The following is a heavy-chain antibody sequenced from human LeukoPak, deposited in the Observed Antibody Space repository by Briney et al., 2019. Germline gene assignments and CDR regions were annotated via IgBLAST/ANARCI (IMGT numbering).Heavy chain of an antibody. D-gene: IGHD2-15*01. J-gene: IGHJ4*02. Sequence: GKSLRLSCAASGFTFSGYPIHWVRQAPGKGLEWVAVISYDGSNKYYADSVRGRFTISRDNSKNTLYLQMSSLRAEDTAVYYCVKGPAGYWGQGTLVTVSS. CDR3: VKGPAGY. CDR2: ISYDGSNK. V-gene: IGHV3-30-3*02. CDR1: GFTFSGYP.